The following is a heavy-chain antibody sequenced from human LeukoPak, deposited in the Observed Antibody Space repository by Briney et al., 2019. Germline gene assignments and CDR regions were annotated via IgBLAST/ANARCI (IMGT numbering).Heavy chain of an antibody. CDR3: TTDPRH. CDR1: GFTFDNYA. Sequence: GGSLRLSCAASGFTFDNYAMHWVRQVPGKGLEWVGRIKTKTDGGTTDYAAPVKGRFTISRDDSKNTLYLQMISLKTEDTAVYYCTTDPRHWGQGTLVTVSS. J-gene: IGHJ4*02. CDR2: IKTKTDGGTT. V-gene: IGHV3-15*01.